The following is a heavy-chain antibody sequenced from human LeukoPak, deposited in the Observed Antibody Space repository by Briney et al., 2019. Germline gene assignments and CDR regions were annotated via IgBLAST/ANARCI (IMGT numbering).Heavy chain of an antibody. D-gene: IGHD6-13*01. J-gene: IGHJ4*02. V-gene: IGHV4-30-4*08. CDR1: GGSISSGDYY. CDR2: IYYSGST. Sequence: PSETLSLTCTVSGGSISSGDYYWSWIRQPPGKGLEWIGDIYYSGSTYYNPSLKSRVTISVDTSKNQFSLKLSSVTAADTAVYYCARGFVAAAGRFFDYWGQGTLVTVSS. CDR3: ARGFVAAAGRFFDY.